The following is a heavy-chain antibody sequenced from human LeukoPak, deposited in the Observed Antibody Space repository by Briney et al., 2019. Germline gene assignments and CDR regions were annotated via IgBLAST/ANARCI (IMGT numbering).Heavy chain of an antibody. V-gene: IGHV3-7*01. CDR1: GFTFSSYW. CDR3: AREKRIVGAAKVVPYYFDY. CDR2: IKQDGSEK. J-gene: IGHJ4*02. Sequence: GGSLRLSCAASGFTFSSYWMSWVRQAPGKGLEWVANIKQDGSEKYYVDSVKGRFTIFRDNAKNSLYLQMNSLRAEDTAVYYCAREKRIVGAAKVVPYYFDYWGQGTLVTVSS. D-gene: IGHD1-26*01.